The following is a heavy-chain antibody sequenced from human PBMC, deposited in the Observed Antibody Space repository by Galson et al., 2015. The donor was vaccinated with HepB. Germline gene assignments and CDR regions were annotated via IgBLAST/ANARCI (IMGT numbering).Heavy chain of an antibody. V-gene: IGHV5-10-1*01. D-gene: IGHD3-22*01. CDR3: ARGGMQYYYDSSGYLD. J-gene: IGHJ1*01. Sequence: QSGAEVKKPGESLRISYKGSGYSFTSYWISWVRQMPGKGLEWTGRIDPSDSYTNYSPSFQGHVTISADKSISTAYLQWSSLKASDTAMYYCARGGMQYYYDSSGYLDWGQGTLVTVSS. CDR2: IDPSDSYT. CDR1: GYSFTSYW.